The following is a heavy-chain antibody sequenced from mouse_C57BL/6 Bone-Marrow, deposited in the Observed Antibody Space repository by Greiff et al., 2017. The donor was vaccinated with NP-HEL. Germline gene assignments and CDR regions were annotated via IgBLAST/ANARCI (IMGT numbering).Heavy chain of an antibody. J-gene: IGHJ4*01. CDR1: GFSLSTSGMG. V-gene: IGHV8-12*01. D-gene: IGHD1-1*01. Sequence: QVTLKVCGPGILQSSQTLSLTCSFSGFSLSTSGMGVSWIRQPSGKGLEWLAHIYWDDDKRYNPSLKSRLTISKDTSRNQVFLKITSVDTADTATYYCARRAAGSSSYYYAMDYWGQGTSVTVSS. CDR3: ARRAAGSSSYYYAMDY. CDR2: IYWDDDK.